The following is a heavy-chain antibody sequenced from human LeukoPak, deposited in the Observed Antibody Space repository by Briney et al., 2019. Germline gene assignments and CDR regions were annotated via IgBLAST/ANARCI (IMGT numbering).Heavy chain of an antibody. J-gene: IGHJ4*02. Sequence: GESLKISCKGSGYSFTSYWIGWVRQMPGKGLEWMGIIYPGDSDTRYSPSFQGQVTISADKSISTAYLQWSSLKASDTAMYYCASLSSIAARPSNYFDYWGQGTLVTVSS. D-gene: IGHD6-6*01. CDR3: ASLSSIAARPSNYFDY. CDR2: IYPGDSDT. CDR1: GYSFTSYW. V-gene: IGHV5-51*01.